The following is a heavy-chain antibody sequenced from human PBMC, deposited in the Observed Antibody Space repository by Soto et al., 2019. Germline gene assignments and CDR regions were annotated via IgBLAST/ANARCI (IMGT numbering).Heavy chain of an antibody. CDR3: TREGSAPYYYYGMDA. CDR1: GYTFTTYG. V-gene: IGHV1-18*01. J-gene: IGHJ6*02. CDR2: INTHNGNT. Sequence: ASVKVSCQASGYTFTTYGISWVRQAPGEGLEWLGWINTHNGNTNYAQNLQGRVFMTADTSTNTAYMELRSLRSDDTAIYYCTREGSAPYYYYGMDAWGQGTTVTVSS. D-gene: IGHD3-10*01.